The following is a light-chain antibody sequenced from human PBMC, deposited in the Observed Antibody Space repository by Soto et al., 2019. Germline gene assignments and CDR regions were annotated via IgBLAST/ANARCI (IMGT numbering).Light chain of an antibody. CDR2: EVI. J-gene: IGLJ2*01. CDR3: SSYSSGSTLLL. CDR1: SSDIGRHDY. Sequence: QSALTQPASVSGPPGQSITISCTGSSSDIGRHDYVSWYQHHPGKVPKVIIYEVIHRASGVSNRFSGSKSGNTASLTISGLQAADEADYYCSSYSSGSTLLLFGGGTKLTVL. V-gene: IGLV2-14*01.